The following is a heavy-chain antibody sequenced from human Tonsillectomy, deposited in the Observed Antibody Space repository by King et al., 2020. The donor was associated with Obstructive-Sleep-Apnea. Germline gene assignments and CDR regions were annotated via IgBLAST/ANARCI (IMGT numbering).Heavy chain of an antibody. CDR1: VCTFSSYA. CDR2: ISYDGSNK. CDR3: ARDKAPYGSGSYHFEY. J-gene: IGHJ4*02. D-gene: IGHD3-10*01. V-gene: IGHV3-30-3*01. Sequence: VQLVESWGGVVQPGMSLRLSCVASVCTFSSYAMHWVRQSPGKVLEWVAVISYDGSNKYYADSVKGRFTISRDNSKNTLYLQMSSLRVEDTAVYYCARDKAPYGSGSYHFEYWGQGTLVTVSS.